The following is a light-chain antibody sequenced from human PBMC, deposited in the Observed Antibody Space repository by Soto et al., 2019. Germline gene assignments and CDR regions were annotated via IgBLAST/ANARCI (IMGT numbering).Light chain of an antibody. CDR3: QQYGSSPAT. CDR1: QSVSSSY. J-gene: IGKJ1*01. Sequence: IVLTQSPGTLSLFPGERATLSSRASQSVSSSYLAWYQQKPGQAPRLLIYGASSRATGIPDRFSGSGSGTDFTLTISRLEPEDFAVYYCQQYGSSPATFGQGTKVDIK. V-gene: IGKV3-20*01. CDR2: GAS.